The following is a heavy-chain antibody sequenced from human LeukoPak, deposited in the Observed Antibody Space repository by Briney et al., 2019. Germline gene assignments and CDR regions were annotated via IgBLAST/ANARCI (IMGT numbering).Heavy chain of an antibody. D-gene: IGHD3-22*01. J-gene: IGHJ4*02. CDR3: ARDRGIVVTSRGFDY. V-gene: IGHV4-39*07. Sequence: SETLSLTCTVSGGSISSSSYYWGWIRQPPGKGLEWIGSIYYSGSTYYNPSLKSRVTISVDTSKNQFSLKLSSVTAADTAVYYCARDRGIVVTSRGFDYWGQGTLVTVSS. CDR1: GGSISSSSYY. CDR2: IYYSGST.